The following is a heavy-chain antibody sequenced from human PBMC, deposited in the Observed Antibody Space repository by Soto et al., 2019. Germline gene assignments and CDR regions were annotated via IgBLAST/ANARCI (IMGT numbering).Heavy chain of an antibody. CDR3: ATTGVRGVITNPLHPYYYYGMDV. Sequence: PSETLSLTCTVSGGSVSSGSYYWSWMRQPPGKGLEWIGSIYYTGSTNYNPSLKSRVTMSVDTSKNQFPLKLISVTAAADTAVYYCATTGVRGVITNPLHPYYYYGMDVWGQGTTVTVSS. CDR2: IYYTGST. CDR1: GGSVSSGSYY. J-gene: IGHJ6*02. V-gene: IGHV4-61*01. D-gene: IGHD3-10*01.